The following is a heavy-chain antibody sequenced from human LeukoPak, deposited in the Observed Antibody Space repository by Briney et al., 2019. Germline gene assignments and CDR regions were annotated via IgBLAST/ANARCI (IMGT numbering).Heavy chain of an antibody. CDR2: IRYDGSNK. Sequence: GGSLRLSCAASRFTFSTYGMHWVRQAPGKGLEWVAFIRYDGSNKYYADSVKGRFTISRDNSKSTLYLQINSLRAEDTAVYFCAKESTGSTSLDYWGQGTLVTVSS. D-gene: IGHD1-7*01. J-gene: IGHJ4*02. CDR1: RFTFSTYG. V-gene: IGHV3-30*02. CDR3: AKESTGSTSLDY.